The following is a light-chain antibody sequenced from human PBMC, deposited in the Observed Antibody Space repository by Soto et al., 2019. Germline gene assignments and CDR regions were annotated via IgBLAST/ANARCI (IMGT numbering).Light chain of an antibody. CDR3: QQYGSSPWT. Sequence: IVFTHSPCTLSLSQGERATLSCRASQSVSSSWLAWYQQKPGQAPRLLICGASSRATGIPDRVSGSGSGTDFTLTIRRLEPEDFAVYYCQQYGSSPWTFGQGTKVDIK. J-gene: IGKJ1*01. CDR1: QSVSSSW. CDR2: GAS. V-gene: IGKV3-20*01.